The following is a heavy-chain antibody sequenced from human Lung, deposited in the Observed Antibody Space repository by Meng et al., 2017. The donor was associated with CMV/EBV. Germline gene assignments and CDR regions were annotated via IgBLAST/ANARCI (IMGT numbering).Heavy chain of an antibody. CDR1: GFIFSSYW. CDR2: MNSDGSNI. Sequence: GESXNISXAASGFIFSSYWMHWVRQGPGKGLVWVSRMNSDGSNINYADSVRGRFTISRDNAKNTLYLQMNSLRAEDTAVYYCVRGGSFYYYDTSAYYLFDYWGQGTLVTVSS. J-gene: IGHJ4*02. CDR3: VRGGSFYYYDTSAYYLFDY. D-gene: IGHD3-22*01. V-gene: IGHV3-74*01.